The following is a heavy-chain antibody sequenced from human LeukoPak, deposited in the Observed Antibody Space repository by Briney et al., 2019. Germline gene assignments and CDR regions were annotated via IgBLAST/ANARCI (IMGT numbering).Heavy chain of an antibody. V-gene: IGHV1-18*01. J-gene: IGHJ6*03. CDR1: GYTFTSYG. CDR3: AREDRYYYYYMDV. CDR2: ISAYSGNT. Sequence: ASVKVSCKASGYTFTSYGISWVRQAPGQGLEWMGWISAYSGNTNYAQKLQGRVTMTTDTSTSTAYMELRSLRSDDTAVYYCAREDRYYYYYMDVWGKGTTVIVSS.